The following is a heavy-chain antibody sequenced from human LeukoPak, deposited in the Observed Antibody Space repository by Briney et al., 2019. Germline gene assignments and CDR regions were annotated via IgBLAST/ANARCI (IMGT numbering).Heavy chain of an antibody. CDR2: VYHTGTT. J-gene: IGHJ5*02. Sequence: KPSETLSLTCAVSGYPISSGYYWGWIRQPPGKGLEWIGSVYHTGTTYYNPSLKRRGTISVDTSKNQFSLRLTSVTASDTAVSYCARLGCGSTSCYKIWFDPWGQGTLVTVSS. CDR3: ARLGCGSTSCYKIWFDP. V-gene: IGHV4-38-2*01. CDR1: GYPISSGYY. D-gene: IGHD2-2*02.